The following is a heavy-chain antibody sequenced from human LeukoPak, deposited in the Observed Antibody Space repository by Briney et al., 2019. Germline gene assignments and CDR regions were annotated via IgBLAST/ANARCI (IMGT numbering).Heavy chain of an antibody. J-gene: IGHJ4*02. CDR1: GFTFSSYG. CDR3: AKDYFSSGCDY. Sequence: GGSLRLSCAASGFTFSSYGMHWVRQAPGKGLEWVAVISYDGGNKYYADSVKGRFTISRDNSKNTLYLQMNSLRAEDTAVYYCAKDYFSSGCDYWGQGTLVTVSS. CDR2: ISYDGGNK. V-gene: IGHV3-30*18. D-gene: IGHD6-19*01.